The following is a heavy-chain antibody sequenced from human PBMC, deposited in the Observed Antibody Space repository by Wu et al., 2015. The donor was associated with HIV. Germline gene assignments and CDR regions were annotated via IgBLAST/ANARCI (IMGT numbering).Heavy chain of an antibody. J-gene: IGHJ3*02. CDR2: ISAYNGNT. V-gene: IGHV1-18*01. CDR3: AREAMTRGKTGXFDI. Sequence: QVQLVQSGAEVKKPGASVKVSCKASGYTFTSYGISWVRQAPGQGLEWMGWISAYNGNTNYAQKFQGTVTISTDTSTSTAYMELRSLRSDDTAVYYCAREAMTRGKTGXFDIWGQGTMVTVSS. CDR1: GYTFTSYG.